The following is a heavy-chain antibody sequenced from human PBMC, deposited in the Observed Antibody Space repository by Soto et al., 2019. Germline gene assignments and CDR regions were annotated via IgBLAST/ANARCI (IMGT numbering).Heavy chain of an antibody. D-gene: IGHD2-2*01. J-gene: IGHJ4*02. CDR1: GVSISSSY. CDR3: AGGGNRDSTTASGVGGFDF. Sequence: SETLSLTCTVSGVSISSSYWSWLRQSPGTGLEWIGYIYYTGTTTYNPSLKSRVTISLDTAKNQFSLNVNSLTTADPAVYFCAGGGNRDSTTASGVGGFDFWGQGTLVTVSS. V-gene: IGHV4-59*01. CDR2: IYYTGTT.